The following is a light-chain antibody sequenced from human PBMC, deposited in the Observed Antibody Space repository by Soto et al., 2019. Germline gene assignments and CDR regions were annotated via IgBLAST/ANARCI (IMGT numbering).Light chain of an antibody. CDR1: QTISSNY. V-gene: IGKV3-20*01. CDR3: QQYVSWT. Sequence: EIVLTQSPGTLSVSPGERATLSCRASQTISSNYLAWYQQKPGQAPSLLIYGTSSRATGIPDRFSGSGSGPDFTLTISRLEPEDSAIYYCQQYVSWTFGQATKVEIK. CDR2: GTS. J-gene: IGKJ1*01.